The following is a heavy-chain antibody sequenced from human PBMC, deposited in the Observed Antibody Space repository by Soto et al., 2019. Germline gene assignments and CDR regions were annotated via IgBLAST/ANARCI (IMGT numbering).Heavy chain of an antibody. CDR1: GGSISSSSYY. CDR3: ASRINAFDY. J-gene: IGHJ4*02. CDR2: IYYSGST. V-gene: IGHV4-39*01. Sequence: SETLSLTCTVSGGSISSSSYYWGWIRQPPGKGLGWIGSIYYSGSTYYNPSLKSRVTISVYTSKNQFSLKLSSVTAADTAVYYCASRINAFDYWGQGTLVTVSS.